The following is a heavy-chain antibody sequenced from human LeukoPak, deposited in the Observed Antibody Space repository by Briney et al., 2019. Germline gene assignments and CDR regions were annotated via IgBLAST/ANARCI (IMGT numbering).Heavy chain of an antibody. Sequence: PGGSLRLSCAASGFIFSSYSMSWVRQAPGKGLEWVSAISGSDGNTFYADSVKGRFTISRDNSKNTLSLQMNSLRAEDTALYYCAKDSSVPYGITDWGQGTLVTVSS. CDR3: AKDSSVPYGITD. V-gene: IGHV3-23*01. CDR2: ISGSDGNT. CDR1: GFIFSSYS. J-gene: IGHJ4*02. D-gene: IGHD4-17*01.